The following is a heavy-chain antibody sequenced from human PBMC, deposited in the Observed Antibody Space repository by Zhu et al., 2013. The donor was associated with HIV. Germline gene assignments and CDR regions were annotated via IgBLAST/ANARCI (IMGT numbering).Heavy chain of an antibody. CDR3: AREKRGATPRMDWFDP. CDR1: GYTFTSYD. Sequence: PGASVKVSCKASGYTFTSYDINWVRQAPGQGLEWMGWINPNSGGTNYAQKFQGRVTMTRDTSISTAYMELSRLRSDDTAVYYCAREKRGATPRMDWFDPWGQGTLVTVSS. J-gene: IGHJ5*02. CDR2: INPNSGGT. D-gene: IGHD1-26*01. V-gene: IGHV1-2*02.